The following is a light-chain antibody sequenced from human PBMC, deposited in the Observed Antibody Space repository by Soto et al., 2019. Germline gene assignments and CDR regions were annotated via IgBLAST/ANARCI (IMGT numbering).Light chain of an antibody. CDR2: EVN. Sequence: QSALTQPPSASGSPGQSVAISCTGTSSDVGGYNYVSWYQQHPGKAPKLMIYEVNKRPSGVPDRFSGSKSGNTASLTVSGRQAEDEADYYSSSYAGSSNVFGTGTKVTVL. V-gene: IGLV2-8*01. CDR3: SSYAGSSNV. CDR1: SSDVGGYNY. J-gene: IGLJ1*01.